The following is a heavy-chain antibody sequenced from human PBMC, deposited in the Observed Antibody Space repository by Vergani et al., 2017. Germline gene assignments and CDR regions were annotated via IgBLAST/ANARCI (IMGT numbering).Heavy chain of an antibody. V-gene: IGHV4-59*08. Sequence: QVQLQESGPGLVKPSETLSLTCTVSGGSISGYYWSWIRQPPGKGLEWIAYIYYSGSTNYNPSLKSRVSMSVDTSKNQFSLKLSSVTAADTAVYYCARHYYDSSGYYSFDYFDYWGQGTLVTVSS. CDR3: ARHYYDSSGYYSFDYFDY. CDR1: GGSISGYY. J-gene: IGHJ4*02. CDR2: IYYSGST. D-gene: IGHD3-22*01.